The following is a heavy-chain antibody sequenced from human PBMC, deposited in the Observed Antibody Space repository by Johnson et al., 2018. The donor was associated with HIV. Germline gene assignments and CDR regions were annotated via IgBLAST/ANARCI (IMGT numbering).Heavy chain of an antibody. V-gene: IGHV3-13*01. CDR2: IGTAGDT. CDR3: TVAGNGGAFDI. CDR1: GFTFSSYD. Sequence: EVQLVESGGNLVQPGGSLRLSCASSGFTFSSYDLHWVRQATGKGLEWVSSIGTAGDTFYPGSVKGRFAISRQNAKNSLYLQMNSLRAGDTAVYYCTVAGNGGAFDIWGQGTLVTVSS. J-gene: IGHJ3*02. D-gene: IGHD6-19*01.